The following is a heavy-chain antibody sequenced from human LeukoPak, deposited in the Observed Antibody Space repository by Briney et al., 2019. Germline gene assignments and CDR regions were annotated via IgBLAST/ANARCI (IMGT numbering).Heavy chain of an antibody. J-gene: IGHJ5*02. D-gene: IGHD6-19*01. CDR2: INHIGST. CDR3: AREVGGTGGWFDP. CDR1: GGSFSGYY. V-gene: IGHV4-34*01. Sequence: SETLFLTCAVYGGSFSGYYWSLIRQPPGKGLEWIGEINHIGSTNYNPSLKSRVTISVDTSKNQFSLKLTSVTAADTAVYYCAREVGGTGGWFDPWGQGTLVIVSS.